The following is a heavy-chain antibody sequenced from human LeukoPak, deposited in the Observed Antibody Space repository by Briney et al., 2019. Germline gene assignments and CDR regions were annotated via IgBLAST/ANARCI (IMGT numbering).Heavy chain of an antibody. CDR3: ARNVPSTGDFVY. V-gene: IGHV1-8*01. D-gene: IGHD3-10*01. CDR2: MNPNSGNT. J-gene: IGHJ4*02. CDR1: GYTFTSYD. Sequence: GASVEVSCKASGYTFTSYDINWVRQATGQGLEWMGWMNPNSGNTGYAQKFQGRVTMTRDTSISTAYMELSSLTSEDTAVYYCARNVPSTGDFVYWGQGTLVTVSS.